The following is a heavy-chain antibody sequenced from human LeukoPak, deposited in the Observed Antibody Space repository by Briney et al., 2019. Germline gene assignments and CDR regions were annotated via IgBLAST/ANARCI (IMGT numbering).Heavy chain of an antibody. V-gene: IGHV3-23*01. D-gene: IGHD3-9*01. CDR3: AKDMRFDWTPYYFDY. CDR1: GFTFSNYA. J-gene: IGHJ4*02. CDR2: ISGSGGST. Sequence: GGSLRLSCAASGFTFSNYAMSWVRQAPGKGLEWVSAISGSGGSTYHADSVKGRITISRDNSKNTLYLQMNSLRAEDTAVYYCAKDMRFDWTPYYFDYWGQGTLVTVSS.